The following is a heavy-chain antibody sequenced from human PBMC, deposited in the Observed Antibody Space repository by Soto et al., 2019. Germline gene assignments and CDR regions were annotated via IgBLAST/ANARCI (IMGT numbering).Heavy chain of an antibody. CDR3: ARGSPYDFWSGYYFDY. Sequence: SETLSLTCAVYGGSFSGYYWSWIRQPPGKGLEWIGEINHSGSTNYNPSLKSRDTISEDTSKNKFSLKMSSVTAADTAVYYCARGSPYDFWSGYYFDYWGQGTLVTVSS. CDR1: GGSFSGYY. D-gene: IGHD3-3*01. V-gene: IGHV4-34*01. J-gene: IGHJ4*02. CDR2: INHSGST.